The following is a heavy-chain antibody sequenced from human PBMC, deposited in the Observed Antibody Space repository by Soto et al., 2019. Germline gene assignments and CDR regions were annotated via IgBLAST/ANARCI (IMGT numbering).Heavy chain of an antibody. V-gene: IGHV3-11*01. Sequence: QVQLVESGGGLVKPGGSLRLSCAASGFNFSDYYMSWLRQAPGKGLEGVSYISSSGSTIYYADSVKGRFTISRDNAKNSLYLQRNSLRAEDTAVYYCARGFSSSWSPPGAFDIWGQGTMVTVSS. J-gene: IGHJ3*02. CDR3: ARGFSSSWSPPGAFDI. CDR1: GFNFSDYY. D-gene: IGHD6-13*01. CDR2: ISSSGSTI.